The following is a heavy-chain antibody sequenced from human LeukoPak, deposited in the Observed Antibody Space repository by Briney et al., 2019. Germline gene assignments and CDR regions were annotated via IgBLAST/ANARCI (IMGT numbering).Heavy chain of an antibody. V-gene: IGHV3-7*01. CDR3: ARVGYYYDSSGYYSY. Sequence: GGSLRLSCAASGFTFSSYWMSWVRQAPGKGLEWVANIKQGGREKYYEDSVKGRFTISRDNAKNSLYLQMNSLRAEDTAVYYCARVGYYYDSSGYYSYWGQGTLVTVSS. D-gene: IGHD3-22*01. CDR1: GFTFSSYW. J-gene: IGHJ4*02. CDR2: IKQGGREK.